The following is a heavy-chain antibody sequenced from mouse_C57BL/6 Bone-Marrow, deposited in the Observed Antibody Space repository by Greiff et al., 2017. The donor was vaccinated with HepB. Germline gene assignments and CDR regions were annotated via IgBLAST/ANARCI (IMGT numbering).Heavy chain of an antibody. V-gene: IGHV10-1*01. CDR2: IRSKSNNYAT. J-gene: IGHJ4*01. CDR1: GFSFNTYA. CDR3: VRIYDYGMDY. D-gene: IGHD2-4*01. Sequence: EVMLVESGGGLVQPKGSLKLSCAASGFSFNTYAMNWVRQAPGKGLEWVARIRSKSNNYATYYADSVKDRFTISRDDSESMLYLQMNNLKTEDTAMYYCVRIYDYGMDYWGQGTSVTVSS.